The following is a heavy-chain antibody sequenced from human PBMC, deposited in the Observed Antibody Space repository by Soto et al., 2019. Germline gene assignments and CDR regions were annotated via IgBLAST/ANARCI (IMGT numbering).Heavy chain of an antibody. CDR1: GASISSYY. CDR2: MSHTQGT. D-gene: IGHD2-21*01. J-gene: IGHJ5*02. Sequence: ASETLSLTCSVSGASISSYYWTWIRQPPGGGLEWIGYMSHTQGTNDNPSLRGRVHMSIDTSMNQFSLGLTSVTAADTAVYYWARVHFVGYFGWFDPWGHGTLVIVSS. V-gene: IGHV4-59*01. CDR3: ARVHFVGYFGWFDP.